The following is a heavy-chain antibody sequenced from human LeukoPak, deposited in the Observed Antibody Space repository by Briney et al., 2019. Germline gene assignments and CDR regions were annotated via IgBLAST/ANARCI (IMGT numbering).Heavy chain of an antibody. J-gene: IGHJ4*02. Sequence: PGRSLRLSCAASGFTFSSYGMPWVRQAPGKGLEWVAVISYDGSNKYYADSVKGRFTISRDNSKNTLYLQMNSLRAEDTAVYYCAKAIYGGNSGFQYYFDYWGQGTLVTVSS. CDR1: GFTFSSYG. D-gene: IGHD4-17*01. CDR3: AKAIYGGNSGFQYYFDY. V-gene: IGHV3-30*18. CDR2: ISYDGSNK.